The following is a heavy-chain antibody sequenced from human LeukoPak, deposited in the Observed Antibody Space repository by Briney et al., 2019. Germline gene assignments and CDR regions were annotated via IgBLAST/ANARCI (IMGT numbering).Heavy chain of an antibody. Sequence: GGSLRLSCAASGFTLSSYWMTWVRQAPGKGLEWVANIKQDGSEKCYVDSVKGRFTISRDNAKNSLYLQMNSLRAEDTAVYYCATVRSNYYYYYMDVWGKGTTVTVSS. J-gene: IGHJ6*03. V-gene: IGHV3-7*01. CDR1: GFTLSSYW. D-gene: IGHD1-14*01. CDR2: IKQDGSEK. CDR3: ATVRSNYYYYYMDV.